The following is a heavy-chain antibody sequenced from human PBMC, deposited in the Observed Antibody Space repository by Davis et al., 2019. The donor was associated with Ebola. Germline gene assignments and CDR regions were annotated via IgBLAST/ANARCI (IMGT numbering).Heavy chain of an antibody. Sequence: MPSETLSLTCAVYGGSFSGYYWSWIRQPPGKGLGWIGEINHSGSTNYNPSLKSRVTISVDTSKNQFSLKLSSVTAADTAVYYCARGCNGWFDPWGQGTLVTVSS. CDR3: ARGCNGWFDP. CDR2: INHSGST. CDR1: GGSFSGYY. J-gene: IGHJ5*02. V-gene: IGHV4-34*01.